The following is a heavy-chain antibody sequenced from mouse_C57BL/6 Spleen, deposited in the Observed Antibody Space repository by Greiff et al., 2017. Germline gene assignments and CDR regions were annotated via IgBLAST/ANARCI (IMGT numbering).Heavy chain of an antibody. CDR3: RGGRGYDDYWYFGV. D-gene: IGHD2-3*01. Sequence: VQLKQSGPGLVKPSQSLSLTCSVTGYSITSGYYWNWIRQFPGNKLEWMGYISYDGSNNYNPSLKNRISITRDTSTNRFFLKLNSVTAEDTATYYCRGGRGYDDYWYFGVWGTGTTVTVA. CDR2: ISYDGSN. CDR1: GYSITSGYY. J-gene: IGHJ1*03. V-gene: IGHV3-6*01.